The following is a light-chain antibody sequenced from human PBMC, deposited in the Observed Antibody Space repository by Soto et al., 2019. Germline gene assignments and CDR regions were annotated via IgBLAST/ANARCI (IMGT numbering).Light chain of an antibody. CDR2: GAS. CDR3: QYYDDSAWT. Sequence: EIVLTQSPGTLSLSPGERATLSCRASQSVRSNFLAWFQQERGRAPRLLIFGASSRATGIPDRFSGSGSGTDFILTISSLGPEDFAMYYCQYYDDSAWTFGQGTKVEIK. J-gene: IGKJ1*01. V-gene: IGKV3-20*01. CDR1: QSVRSNF.